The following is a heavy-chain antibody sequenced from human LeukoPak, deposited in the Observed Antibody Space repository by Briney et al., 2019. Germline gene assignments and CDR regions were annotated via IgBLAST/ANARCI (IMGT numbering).Heavy chain of an antibody. V-gene: IGHV1-69*04. CDR1: GGTFSSYA. J-gene: IGHJ3*02. D-gene: IGHD3-9*01. CDR2: IIPILGIA. CDR3: ARGPRQSDTYYDILTGYFGESANDAFDI. Sequence: GASVKVSCKASGGTFSSYAISWVRQAPGQGLEWMGRIIPILGIANYAQKFQGRVTITADKSTSTAYMELSSLRSEDTAVYYCARGPRQSDTYYDILTGYFGESANDAFDIWGQGTMVTVSS.